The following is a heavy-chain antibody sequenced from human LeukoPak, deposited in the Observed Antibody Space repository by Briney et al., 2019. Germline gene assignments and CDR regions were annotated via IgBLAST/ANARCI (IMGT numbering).Heavy chain of an antibody. V-gene: IGHV1-18*01. J-gene: IGHJ4*02. CDR2: INAYNGNT. CDR3: ASAGGVGATTLPFDH. Sequence: GATVKVSCKASGYTFTSYGISWVRQAPGQGLEWMGWINAYNGNTNYAQKLQGRVTMTTDTSTSTAYMEVRSLRSDDTAVYYCASAGGVGATTLPFDHWGQGTLVTVSS. CDR1: GYTFTSYG. D-gene: IGHD1-26*01.